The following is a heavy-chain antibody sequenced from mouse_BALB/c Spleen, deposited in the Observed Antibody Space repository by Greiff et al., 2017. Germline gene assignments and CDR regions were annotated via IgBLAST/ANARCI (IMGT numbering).Heavy chain of an antibody. V-gene: IGHV5-9-4*01. D-gene: IGHD1-2*01. CDR2: ISSGGSYT. Sequence: DVHLVESGGGLVKPGGSLKLSCAASGFTFSSYAMSWVRQSPEKRLEWVAEISSGGSYTYYPDTVTGRFTISRDNAKNTLYLEMSSLRSEDTAMYYCARATATSYYAMDYWGQGTSVTVSS. CDR3: ARATATSYYAMDY. J-gene: IGHJ4*01. CDR1: GFTFSSYA.